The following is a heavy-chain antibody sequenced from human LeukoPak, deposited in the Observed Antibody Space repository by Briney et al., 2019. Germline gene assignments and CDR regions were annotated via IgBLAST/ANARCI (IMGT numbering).Heavy chain of an antibody. J-gene: IGHJ5*02. V-gene: IGHV4-4*09. CDR1: GGSISSYY. Sequence: SETLSLTCTVSGGSISSYYWSWIRQPPGKGLEWIGYIYTSGSTNYNPSLKSRVTISVDTSKNQFPLKLSSVTAADTAVYYCARLLTATDPYYDFWSGYSCWFDPWGQGTLVTVSS. CDR3: ARLLTATDPYYDFWSGYSCWFDP. CDR2: IYTSGST. D-gene: IGHD3-3*01.